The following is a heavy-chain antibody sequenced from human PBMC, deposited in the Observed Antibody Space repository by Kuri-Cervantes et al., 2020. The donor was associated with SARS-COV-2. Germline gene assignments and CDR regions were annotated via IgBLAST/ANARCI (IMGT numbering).Heavy chain of an antibody. D-gene: IGHD2-2*01. CDR3: ARVHCISVSCFSAYPLDV. J-gene: IGHJ6*02. CDR1: GGTFISSS. V-gene: IGHV1-69*08. CDR2: INLMFDSA. Sequence: SVKVSCKASGGTFISSSITWVRQAPGQGHEWMGRINLMFDSANYAQKVQSRVTITADKSTRTTYMELSSLTSEDTAVYYCARVHCISVSCFSAYPLDVWGQGTTVTVSS.